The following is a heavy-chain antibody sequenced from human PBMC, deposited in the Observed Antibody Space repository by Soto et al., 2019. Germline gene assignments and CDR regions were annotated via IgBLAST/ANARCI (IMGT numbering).Heavy chain of an antibody. J-gene: IGHJ5*02. CDR3: AKGTGTWIQTPLAS. V-gene: IGHV3-9*01. Sequence: GGSLRLSCAAYGFIFQDYALHWVRQAPGKGLEWVSGISWNSGYIAYADSVKGRFTVSRDNGKNSLFLQMNSLRAEDTAFYYCAKGTGTWIQTPLASWGQGTLVTVSS. CDR2: ISWNSGYI. D-gene: IGHD5-18*01. CDR1: GFIFQDYA.